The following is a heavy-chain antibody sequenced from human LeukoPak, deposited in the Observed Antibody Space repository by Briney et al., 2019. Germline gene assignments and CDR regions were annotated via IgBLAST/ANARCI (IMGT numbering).Heavy chain of an antibody. Sequence: NPSETLSLTCAVYGGSFSGYHWSCIRQPPGKGLEWIGEINHSGSTNYNPSLKSRVTMPVDTSKHQFSLKLSSVTAADTAVYYCARLPYCSGGSCYFDYWGQGTLVTVSS. CDR1: GGSFSGYH. J-gene: IGHJ4*02. CDR2: INHSGST. D-gene: IGHD2-15*01. CDR3: ARLPYCSGGSCYFDY. V-gene: IGHV4-34*01.